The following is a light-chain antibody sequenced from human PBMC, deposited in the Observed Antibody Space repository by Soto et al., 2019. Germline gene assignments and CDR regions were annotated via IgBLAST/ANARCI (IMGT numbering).Light chain of an antibody. CDR1: SSDVGGYNY. CDR3: SSYTSTSTYV. CDR2: DVT. V-gene: IGLV2-14*01. J-gene: IGLJ1*01. Sequence: QSVLTQPASVSGSPGQSITISCTGTSSDVGGYNYVSWYQQHPGKAPKLMIYDVTYRPSGVSNRFSGSKSGTTASLTLSWLHAEDEADYYYSSYTSTSTYVFGTGTKVTVL.